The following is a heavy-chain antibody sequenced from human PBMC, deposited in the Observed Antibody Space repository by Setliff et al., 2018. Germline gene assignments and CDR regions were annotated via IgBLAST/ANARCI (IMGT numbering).Heavy chain of an antibody. Sequence: SETLSLTCTVSGYSISSGYYWGWVRQPPGKGLEWLGTLSDSGSTYYNPSFKGRVTISEHSSQTQFFLELSSVTAADTAVYYCARHRGYSSPSLEYHYYGLNVWGQGTTVTVSS. V-gene: IGHV4-38-2*02. CDR3: ARHRGYSSPSLEYHYYGLNV. J-gene: IGHJ6*02. CDR2: LSDSGST. CDR1: GYSISSGYY. D-gene: IGHD3-22*01.